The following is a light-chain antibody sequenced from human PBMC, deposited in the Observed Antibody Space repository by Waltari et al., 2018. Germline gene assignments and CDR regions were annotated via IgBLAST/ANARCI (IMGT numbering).Light chain of an antibody. V-gene: IGLV1-40*01. CDR1: SSNIGAGYD. Sequence: QSVLTQPPSVSGAPGQSLTISCPGTSSNIGAGYDVHWYQQFPGTAPKLLIYSNNNRPSGVPGRFSASKSGTSASLAITGLQAEDEADYYCQSYDKLLSGSLFGGGTKLTV. J-gene: IGLJ3*02. CDR2: SNN. CDR3: QSYDKLLSGSL.